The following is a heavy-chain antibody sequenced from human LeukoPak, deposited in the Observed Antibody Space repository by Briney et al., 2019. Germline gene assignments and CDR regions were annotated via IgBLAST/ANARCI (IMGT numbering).Heavy chain of an antibody. CDR3: ARLGAGPTYYDFWSGYSSFYFDY. CDR2: ISSSGNT. Sequence: PSETLSLTCIVSGGSNSGGNCYWGWIRRPPGKGLEWIRGISSSGNTYYNPSLKSRITISIDTSKNHFSLKPSSVTAADTAVYYCARLGAGPTYYDFWSGYSSFYFDYWGQGTLVTVPS. D-gene: IGHD3-3*01. CDR1: GGSNSGGNCY. V-gene: IGHV4-39*02. J-gene: IGHJ4*02.